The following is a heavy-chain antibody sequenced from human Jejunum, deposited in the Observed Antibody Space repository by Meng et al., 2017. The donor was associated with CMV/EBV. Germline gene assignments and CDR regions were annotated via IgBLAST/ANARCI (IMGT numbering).Heavy chain of an antibody. CDR3: ARVDVTGSSRRLFDL. D-gene: IGHD1-1*01. Sequence: QLRLQESGPGLVKPSQTLSLSCRVSGGSVNSGSYYWTWMRHSAGKGLEWIGRIHTRGHTNYSPSLESRITISADTSRNQFSLMLNSVTAADMGVYYCARVDVTGSSRRLFDLWGQGALVTVSS. CDR2: IHTRGHT. CDR1: GGSVNSGSYY. J-gene: IGHJ4*02. V-gene: IGHV4-61*02.